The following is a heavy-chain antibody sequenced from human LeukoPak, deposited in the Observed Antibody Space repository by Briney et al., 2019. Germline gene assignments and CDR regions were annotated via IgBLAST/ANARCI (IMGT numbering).Heavy chain of an antibody. Sequence: PSETLSLTCAVYGRSFSGYYWSWIRQPPGQGLEWIGEINHSGSTNYNPSLKSRVTISVDTSKNQFSLKLSSVTAADTAVYYCARGPYSSGWYYYYYYGMDVWGQGTTVTVSS. J-gene: IGHJ6*02. CDR1: GRSFSGYY. CDR3: ARGPYSSGWYYYYYYGMDV. D-gene: IGHD6-19*01. V-gene: IGHV4-34*01. CDR2: INHSGST.